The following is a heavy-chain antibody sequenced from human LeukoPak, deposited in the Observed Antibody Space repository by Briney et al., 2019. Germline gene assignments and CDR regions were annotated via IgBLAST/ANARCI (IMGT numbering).Heavy chain of an antibody. CDR2: IRASGENT. CDR3: AKARGYSLANEFHLEY. CDR1: GFTFRNFA. V-gene: IGHV3-23*01. D-gene: IGHD5-18*01. J-gene: IGHJ4*02. Sequence: GGSLRLSCAASGFTFRNFAMTWVRQAPGKGRGWVSAIRASGENTFYVDSVKGRFAISSDNSKNTLYLQMNSLRAEDTAIYYCAKARGYSLANEFHLEYWGQGTLVTVSS.